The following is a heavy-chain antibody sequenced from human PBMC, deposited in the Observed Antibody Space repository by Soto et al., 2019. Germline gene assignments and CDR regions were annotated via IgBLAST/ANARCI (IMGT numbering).Heavy chain of an antibody. CDR2: ISGSGGST. Sequence: EVQLLESGGGLVQPGGSLGLSCAASGFTFSSYAMSWSRQAPGKGLEWVSTISGSGGSTYYTDSVKGRFTISRDNSKNTLYLQMNSLRAEDTAVYYCAKGFEGSWIQLWLPGAFDIWGQGTMVTVSS. CDR3: AKGFEGSWIQLWLPGAFDI. CDR1: GFTFSSYA. D-gene: IGHD5-18*01. J-gene: IGHJ3*02. V-gene: IGHV3-23*01.